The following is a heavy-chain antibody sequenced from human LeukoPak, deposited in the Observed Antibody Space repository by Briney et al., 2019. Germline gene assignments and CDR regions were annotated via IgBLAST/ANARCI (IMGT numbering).Heavy chain of an antibody. D-gene: IGHD3-22*01. J-gene: IGHJ4*02. CDR1: GFTFSSYW. CDR3: ARGKYDSSGYPLLGFDY. CDR2: INQDGSEK. V-gene: IGHV3-7*01. Sequence: PGRSLRLSCAASGFTFSSYWMSWVRQAPGQGLEWVANINQDGSEKKYVDSVKGRFTISRDNAKKSLYLQMNSLRAEDTAVYYCARGKYDSSGYPLLGFDYWGQGTLVTVSS.